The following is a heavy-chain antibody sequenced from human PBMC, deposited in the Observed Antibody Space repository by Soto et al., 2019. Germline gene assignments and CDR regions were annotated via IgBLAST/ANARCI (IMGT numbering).Heavy chain of an antibody. CDR2: ISSSSSYI. D-gene: IGHD3-3*01. V-gene: IGHV3-21*01. CDR3: ARDQLEWPNLRGGDY. CDR1: GFTFSSYS. J-gene: IGHJ4*02. Sequence: GGSLRLSCAASGFTFSSYSMNWVRQAPGKGLEWVSSISSSSSYIYYADSVKGRFTISRDNAKNSLYLQMNSLRAEDTAVYYCARDQLEWPNLRGGDYWGQGTLVTVSS.